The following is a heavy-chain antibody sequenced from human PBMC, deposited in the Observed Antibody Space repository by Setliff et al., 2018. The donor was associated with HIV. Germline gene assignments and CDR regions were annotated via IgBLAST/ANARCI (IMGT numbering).Heavy chain of an antibody. Sequence: LSLTCTVSGGSISSYYWSWIRQPPGKGPEWIGHIYTNGGTSYNPSLQSRVTISVDTPKNQFSLKLSSVTAADTAVYYCASRVYYYDDSATLREEGFAPWGQGTLVTVSS. CDR1: GGSISSYY. CDR3: ASRVYYYDDSATLREEGFAP. J-gene: IGHJ5*02. D-gene: IGHD3-22*01. CDR2: IYTNGGT. V-gene: IGHV4-4*09.